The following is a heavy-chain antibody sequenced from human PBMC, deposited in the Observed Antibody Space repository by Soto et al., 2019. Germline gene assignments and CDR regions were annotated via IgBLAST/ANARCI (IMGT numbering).Heavy chain of an antibody. CDR1: GYTFTSYG. V-gene: IGHV1-18*04. Sequence: QVQLVQSGAEVKKPGASVKVSCKASGYTFTSYGISWVRQAPGQGLEWMGWISSYNGNINYAQKLQGRGTMTTDTSTSTAFIELRSLRSDDTAVYYCARRLYYFDYWGQGTLVTVSS. CDR3: ARRLYYFDY. CDR2: ISSYNGNI. J-gene: IGHJ4*02.